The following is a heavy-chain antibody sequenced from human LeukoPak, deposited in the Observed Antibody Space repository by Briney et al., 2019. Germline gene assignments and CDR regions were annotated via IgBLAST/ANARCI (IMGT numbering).Heavy chain of an antibody. CDR3: AKGTYYYDSSGYYESYNDY. CDR2: IWYDGSNK. J-gene: IGHJ4*02. D-gene: IGHD3-22*01. Sequence: GGSLRLSCAASGFTFSSYGMHWVRQAPGKGLEWVAVIWYDGSNKYYADSVKGRFTISRDNSKNTLYLQMNSLRAEDTAVYCCAKGTYYYDSSGYYESYNDYWGQGTLVTVSS. V-gene: IGHV3-33*06. CDR1: GFTFSSYG.